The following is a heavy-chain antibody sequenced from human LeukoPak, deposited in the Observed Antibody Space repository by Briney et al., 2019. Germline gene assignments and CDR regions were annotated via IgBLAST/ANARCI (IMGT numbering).Heavy chain of an antibody. D-gene: IGHD2-2*01. V-gene: IGHV6-1*01. J-gene: IGHJ5*02. Sequence: SQTLSLTCAISGDSVSSNSVTWNWIRQSPSRGLESLGRTYYRSTWYNDYAVSVRGRITVNPDTSKNQFSLHLNSVTPEDTAVYYCARRLTQYDCFDPWGQEILVTVSS. CDR1: GDSVSSNSVT. CDR2: TYYRSTWYN. CDR3: ARRLTQYDCFDP.